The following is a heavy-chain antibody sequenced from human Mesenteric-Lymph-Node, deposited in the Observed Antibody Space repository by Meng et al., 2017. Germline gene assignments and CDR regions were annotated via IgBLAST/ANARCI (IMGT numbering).Heavy chain of an antibody. CDR1: GFTFSRYA. CDR3: TTRLVTTNDY. V-gene: IGHV3-23*01. J-gene: IGHJ4*02. D-gene: IGHD2-21*02. CDR2: ILGSGGST. Sequence: LSLTCAASGFTFSRYAMSWVRQAPGKGLEWVSAILGSGGSTHYADSVRGRCTISRENSKNTLYLQMNSLRAEDTAVYYCTTRLVTTNDYWSQGTLVTVSS.